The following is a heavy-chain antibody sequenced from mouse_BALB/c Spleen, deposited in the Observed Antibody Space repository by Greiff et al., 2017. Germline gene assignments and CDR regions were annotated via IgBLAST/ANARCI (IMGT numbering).Heavy chain of an antibody. J-gene: IGHJ1*01. Sequence: EVKLVESGGGLVKPGGSLKLSCAASGFTFSSYAMSWVRQTPEKRLAWVASISSGGSTYYPDSVKGRFTISRDNARNILYLQMSSLRSEDTAMYYCARVPLYYGSPWYFDVWGAGTTVTVSS. D-gene: IGHD1-1*01. CDR2: ISSGGST. CDR1: GFTFSSYA. CDR3: ARVPLYYGSPWYFDV. V-gene: IGHV5-6-5*01.